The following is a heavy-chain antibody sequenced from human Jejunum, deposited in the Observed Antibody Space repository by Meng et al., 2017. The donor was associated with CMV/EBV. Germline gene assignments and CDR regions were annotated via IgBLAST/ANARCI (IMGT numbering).Heavy chain of an antibody. J-gene: IGHJ5*02. CDR1: GFTFSTYS. Sequence: LSCAASGFTFSTYSMNWVRQAPGKGLEWVSSITSSSGTIYYADSVKGRFTIFRDNAKNSLHLQMNSLRADDTAVYYCARDLQLSTWGQGTLVTVSS. CDR3: ARDLQLST. D-gene: IGHD5-18*01. CDR2: ITSSSGTI. V-gene: IGHV3-48*04.